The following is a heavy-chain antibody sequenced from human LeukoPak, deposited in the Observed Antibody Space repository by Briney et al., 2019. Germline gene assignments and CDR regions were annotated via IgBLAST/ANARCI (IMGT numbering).Heavy chain of an antibody. CDR2: ISYDGSNK. J-gene: IGHJ4*02. Sequence: GGSLRLSCAASGFTFSSYAIHWVRQAPGKGLEWVAVISYDGSNKYYADSVKGRFTISRDNSKNTLYLQMNSLRAEDTAVYYCARDSAIAAAGGYFDYWGQGTLVTVSS. V-gene: IGHV3-30-3*01. D-gene: IGHD6-13*01. CDR3: ARDSAIAAAGGYFDY. CDR1: GFTFSSYA.